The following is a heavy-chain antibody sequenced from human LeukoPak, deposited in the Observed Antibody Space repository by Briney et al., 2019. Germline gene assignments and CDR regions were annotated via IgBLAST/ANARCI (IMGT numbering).Heavy chain of an antibody. Sequence: GGSLRLSCTTSGIIFRNYWIHWVRQAPGKGLVWVSHITQDGGSTFYADSVKGRFTTSRDNAKNTVFLQMNSLTAEDTGVYYCATDDYRGLGYWGRESWSPSPQ. D-gene: IGHD4-11*01. CDR2: ITQDGGST. J-gene: IGHJ4*02. CDR3: ATDDYRGLGY. V-gene: IGHV3-74*01. CDR1: GIIFRNYW.